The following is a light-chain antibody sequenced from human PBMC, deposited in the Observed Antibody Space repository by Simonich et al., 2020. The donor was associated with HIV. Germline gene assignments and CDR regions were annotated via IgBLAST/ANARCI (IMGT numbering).Light chain of an antibody. CDR3: CSYAGSSTFDVV. V-gene: IGLV2-8*01. J-gene: IGLJ2*01. CDR2: EVS. Sequence: QSALTQPPSASGSPGQSVTISCTGTSSDVGGYNYVSWYQQHPGKAPKLMIYEVSQRPSGVPHRFSGSKSGNTASLTVSGLQAEDEADYYCCSYAGSSTFDVVFGGGTKLTVL. CDR1: SSDVGGYNY.